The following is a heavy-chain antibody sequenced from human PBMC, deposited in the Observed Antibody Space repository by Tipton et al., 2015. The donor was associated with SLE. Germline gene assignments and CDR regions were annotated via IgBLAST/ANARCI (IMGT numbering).Heavy chain of an antibody. V-gene: IGHV4-30-4*01. Sequence: LRLSCTVSGGSISSGDYYWSWIRQSPGKGLEWIAYIYYSGRNYYNPSLKSRVTISVDMSKNQFSLKLTSVTAADTAVYYCASGEVDTAMDDAFDIWGQGTMVTVSS. J-gene: IGHJ3*02. CDR3: ASGEVDTAMDDAFDI. CDR1: GGSISSGDYY. CDR2: IYYSGRN. D-gene: IGHD5-18*01.